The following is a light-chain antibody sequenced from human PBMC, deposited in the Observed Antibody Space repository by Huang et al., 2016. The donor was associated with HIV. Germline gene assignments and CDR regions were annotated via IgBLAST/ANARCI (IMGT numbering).Light chain of an antibody. CDR2: DTS. Sequence: EIVLTQSPATLSLSPGENAALFCRASHSLAGNLAWYQQRPGQAPRLLIYDTSNRATGIPARFTGSGSGTDYTLTISSLEPEDFAVYYCQQRSDWPLTFGGGTKVDIK. CDR1: HSLAGN. CDR3: QQRSDWPLT. J-gene: IGKJ4*01. V-gene: IGKV3-11*01.